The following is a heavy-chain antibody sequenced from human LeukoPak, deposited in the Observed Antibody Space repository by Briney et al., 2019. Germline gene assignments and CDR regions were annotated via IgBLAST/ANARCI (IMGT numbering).Heavy chain of an antibody. Sequence: SETLSLTCAVYGGSFSGYYWSWIRQPPGKGLEWIGEINHSGSTNYNPSLKSRVTISVDTSKNQFSLKLTSVTAADTAVYYCANYGVVLATYGSPSPFVHWGQGTLVTVSS. J-gene: IGHJ4*02. CDR1: GGSFSGYY. D-gene: IGHD3-16*01. CDR2: INHSGST. CDR3: ANYGVVLATYGSPSPFVH. V-gene: IGHV4-34*01.